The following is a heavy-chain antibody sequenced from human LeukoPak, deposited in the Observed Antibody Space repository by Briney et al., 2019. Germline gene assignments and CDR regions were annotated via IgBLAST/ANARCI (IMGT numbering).Heavy chain of an antibody. CDR2: ISYDGSNK. V-gene: IGHV3-30*04. Sequence: PGRSLRLSCAASGFTFSSYAMHWVRQAPGKGLEWVAVISYDGSNKYYADSVKGRFTISRDNSKNTLYLQMNSLRAEDTAVYYCAREGGIAVAGRVVGFDYWGQGTLVTVSS. D-gene: IGHD6-19*01. J-gene: IGHJ4*02. CDR1: GFTFSSYA. CDR3: AREGGIAVAGRVVGFDY.